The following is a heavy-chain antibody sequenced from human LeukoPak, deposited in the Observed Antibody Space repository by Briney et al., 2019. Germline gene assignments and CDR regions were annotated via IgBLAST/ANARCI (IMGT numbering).Heavy chain of an antibody. Sequence: PSETLSLTCTVSGGSISSYYWSWLRQPPGKGLEWIGYIYYSGSTNYNPSLKSRVTISVDTSKNQFSLKLSSVTAADTAVYYCARFYGGYYYYMDVWGKGTTVTVSS. CDR3: ARFYGGYYYYMDV. J-gene: IGHJ6*03. V-gene: IGHV4-59*01. CDR2: IYYSGST. CDR1: GGSISSYY. D-gene: IGHD4-17*01.